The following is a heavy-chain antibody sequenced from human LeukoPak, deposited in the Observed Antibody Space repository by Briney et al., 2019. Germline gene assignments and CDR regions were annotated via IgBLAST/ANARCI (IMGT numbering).Heavy chain of an antibody. V-gene: IGHV1-69*04. D-gene: IGHD5-18*01. CDR1: GGTFSSYA. J-gene: IGHJ4*02. CDR2: IIPILGIA. Sequence: ASVKVSCKASGGTFSSYAISWVRQAPGQGLEWMGRIIPILGIANYAQKFQGRVTITADKSTSTAYMELSSLRSEDTAVYYCARVDHNSYGYNYWGQGTLVTVSS. CDR3: ARVDHNSYGYNY.